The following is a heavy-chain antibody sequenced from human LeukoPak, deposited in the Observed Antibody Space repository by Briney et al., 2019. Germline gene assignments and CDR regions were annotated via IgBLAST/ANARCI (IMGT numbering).Heavy chain of an antibody. CDR1: GGSISSSSYY. CDR2: IYYSGST. V-gene: IGHV4-31*03. D-gene: IGHD4-4*01. CDR3: ARGAYSNPWYFDY. J-gene: IGHJ4*02. Sequence: PSETLSLTCTVSGGSISSSSYYWGWIRQPPGKGLEWIGYIYYSGSTYYNPSLKSRVTISVDTSKNQFSLKLSSVTAADTAVYYCARGAYSNPWYFDYWGQGTLVTVSS.